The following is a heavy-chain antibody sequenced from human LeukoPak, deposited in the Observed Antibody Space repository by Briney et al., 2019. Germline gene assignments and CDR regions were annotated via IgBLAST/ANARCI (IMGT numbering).Heavy chain of an antibody. Sequence: GGSLRLSCTASGFTFSNYWMHWVRQAPGKGLVWVSRIKSDGSTTTYADSVKGRFTISRDNAKGTLYLQMNSLRAEDTAVYYCVRLADPGYWGQGTLVTVSS. D-gene: IGHD6-19*01. CDR1: GFTFSNYW. CDR2: IKSDGSTT. CDR3: VRLADPGY. J-gene: IGHJ4*02. V-gene: IGHV3-74*01.